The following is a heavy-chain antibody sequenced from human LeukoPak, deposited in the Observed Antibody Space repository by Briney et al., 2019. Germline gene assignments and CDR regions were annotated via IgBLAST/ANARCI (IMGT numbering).Heavy chain of an antibody. CDR2: ITSSGGDT. V-gene: IGHV1-46*01. Sequence: SVKVSCKASGYMFTHYYMHWVRQAPGQGLEWMGMITSSGGDTSYAQKFEGRVTMTRDTSTRTVYMELSSLTSEDTAVYYCARDLRRSGYNWGCDHWGQGTLVTVSP. D-gene: IGHD5-24*01. J-gene: IGHJ4*02. CDR1: GYMFTHYY. CDR3: ARDLRRSGYNWGCDH.